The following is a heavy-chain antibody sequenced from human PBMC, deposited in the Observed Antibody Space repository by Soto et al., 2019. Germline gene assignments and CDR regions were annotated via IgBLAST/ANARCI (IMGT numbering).Heavy chain of an antibody. CDR2: ISSSSSTI. Sequence: GGARRLSCAASGFTFSSYSMNWVRQAPGKGLEWVSYISSSSSTIYYADSVKGRFTISRDNAKNSLYLQMNSLRDEDTAVYYCARVFIPPNTAMVPDAFDIWGQGTMVTVSS. CDR3: ARVFIPPNTAMVPDAFDI. V-gene: IGHV3-48*02. J-gene: IGHJ3*02. CDR1: GFTFSSYS. D-gene: IGHD5-18*01.